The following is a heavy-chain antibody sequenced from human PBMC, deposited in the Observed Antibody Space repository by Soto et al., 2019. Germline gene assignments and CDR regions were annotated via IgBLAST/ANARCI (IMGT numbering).Heavy chain of an antibody. CDR3: ARDWAWDGYNSHYYGMDV. V-gene: IGHV1-69*01. Sequence: ASSEAPGVRNGSSASWWVRQAHGQGLEWMGGIIPIFGTANYAQKFQGRVTITADESTSTAYMELSSLRSEDTAVYYCARDWAWDGYNSHYYGMDVWGQGTTVTVSS. CDR2: IIPIFGTA. D-gene: IGHD5-12*01. CDR1: GVRNGSSA. J-gene: IGHJ6*02.